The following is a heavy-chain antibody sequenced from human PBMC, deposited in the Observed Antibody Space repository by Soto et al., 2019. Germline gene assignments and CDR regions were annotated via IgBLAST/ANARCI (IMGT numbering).Heavy chain of an antibody. CDR3: ASTVDYGDYAYAFDI. V-gene: IGHV4-59*08. J-gene: IGHJ3*02. CDR2: IYYSGST. Sequence: QVQLQESGPGLVKSSETLSLTCTVSGGSISSYYWSWIRQPPGKGLEWIGYIYYSGSTNYNPSLKSRVTISVDTSKNQFSLKLSSVTAADTAVYYCASTVDYGDYAYAFDIWGQGTMVTVSS. D-gene: IGHD4-17*01. CDR1: GGSISSYY.